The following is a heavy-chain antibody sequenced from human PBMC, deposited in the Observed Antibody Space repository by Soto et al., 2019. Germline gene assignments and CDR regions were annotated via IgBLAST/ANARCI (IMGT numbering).Heavy chain of an antibody. J-gene: IGHJ6*02. CDR3: ARSKRITIFGVVIYYYYGMDV. V-gene: IGHV1-3*01. CDR2: INAGNGNT. Sequence: ASVKVSCKASGYTFTSYAMHWVRQAPGQRLEWMGWINAGNGNTKYSQKFQGGVTMTRDTSTSTVYMELSSLRSEDAAVYYCARSKRITIFGVVIYYYYGMDVWGQGTTVTVSS. D-gene: IGHD3-3*01. CDR1: GYTFTSYA.